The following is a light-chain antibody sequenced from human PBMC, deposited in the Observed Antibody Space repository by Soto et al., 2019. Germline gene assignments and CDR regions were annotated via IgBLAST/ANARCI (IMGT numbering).Light chain of an antibody. CDR3: QQYDNWPWT. V-gene: IGKV3-15*01. CDR2: GAS. Sequence: EIVMTQSPATLSVSPGGRATLSCRASQSISDTLAWYQQKPGQAPRLLIHGASTRAPGFPARFSGSGSGTDFTLTIRSLQSEDFAVYYCQQYDNWPWTFGQATK. J-gene: IGKJ1*01. CDR1: QSISDT.